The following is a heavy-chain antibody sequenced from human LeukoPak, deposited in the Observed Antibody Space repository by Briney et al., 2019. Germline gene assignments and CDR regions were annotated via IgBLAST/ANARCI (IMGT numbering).Heavy chain of an antibody. CDR3: AKGGGGGAAPGDDY. J-gene: IGHJ4*02. D-gene: IGHD6-6*01. V-gene: IGHV3-33*06. CDR1: GFTFSSYG. Sequence: GGSLRLPCAASGFTFSSYGMHWVRQAPGKGLEWVAVIWYDRSNKYYADSVKGRFTISRDNSKNTLYLQMNSLRAEDTAVYYCAKGGGGGAAPGDDYWGQGTLVTVSS. CDR2: IWYDRSNK.